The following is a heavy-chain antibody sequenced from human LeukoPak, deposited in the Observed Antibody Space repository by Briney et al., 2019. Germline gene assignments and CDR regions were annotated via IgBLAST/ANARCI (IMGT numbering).Heavy chain of an antibody. CDR3: ARSLYDSLTRWFDP. J-gene: IGHJ5*02. Sequence: SETLSLTCTVSGGSISSSRYYWGWIRQPPGRGLEWIGSIYYSGSTYYNPSLKSRVTISVDTSKNQFSLKLSSVTAADTAVYYCARSLYDSLTRWFDPWGQGTLVTVSS. CDR2: IYYSGST. CDR1: GGSISSSRYY. V-gene: IGHV4-39*07. D-gene: IGHD3-22*01.